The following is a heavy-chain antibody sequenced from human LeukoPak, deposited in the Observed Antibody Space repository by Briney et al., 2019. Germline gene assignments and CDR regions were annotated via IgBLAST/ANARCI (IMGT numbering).Heavy chain of an antibody. V-gene: IGHV1-24*01. CDR2: FDPEDGET. D-gene: IGHD3-16*01. CDR3: ATVAEAYVFYFDY. J-gene: IGHJ4*02. Sequence: GASVKVSCKVSGYTLTELSMHWVRQAPGKGLEWMGGFDPEDGETIYAQKFQSRVTMTEDSSTDTAYMELSSLRSEDTAVYYCATVAEAYVFYFDYWGQGTLVTVSS. CDR1: GYTLTELS.